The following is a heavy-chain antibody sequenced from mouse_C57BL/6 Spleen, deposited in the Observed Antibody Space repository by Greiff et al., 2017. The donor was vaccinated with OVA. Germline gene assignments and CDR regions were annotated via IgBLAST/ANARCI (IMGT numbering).Heavy chain of an antibody. CDR1: GYAFSSYW. Sequence: QVQLQQSGAELVKPGASVKISCKASGYAFSSYWMNWVKQRPGKGLEWIGQIYPGDGDTNYNGKFKGKATLTADKSSSTAYMQLSSLTSEDSAVYFCARSSTTVVATDYWGQGTTLTVSS. CDR3: ARSSTTVVATDY. V-gene: IGHV1-80*01. CDR2: IYPGDGDT. D-gene: IGHD1-1*01. J-gene: IGHJ2*01.